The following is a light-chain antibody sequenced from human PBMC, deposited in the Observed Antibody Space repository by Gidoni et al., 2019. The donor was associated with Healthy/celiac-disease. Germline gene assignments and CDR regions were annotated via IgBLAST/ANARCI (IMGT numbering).Light chain of an antibody. J-gene: IGLJ3*02. CDR2: RNN. CDR3: AAWDDSLSGPV. CDR1: SSNIGSNY. V-gene: IGLV1-47*01. Sequence: QSVLTQPPSASGTPGQRVTIACSGSSSNIGSNYVYWYRQLPGTAPKLLIYRNNPRPSGVPDLFSGSTSGTSASLAISGLRSEDEADYYCAAWDDSLSGPVFGGGTKLTVL.